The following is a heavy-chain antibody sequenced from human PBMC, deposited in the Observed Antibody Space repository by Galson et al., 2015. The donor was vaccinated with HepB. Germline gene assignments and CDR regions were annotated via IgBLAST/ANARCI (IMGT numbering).Heavy chain of an antibody. CDR3: ARGFPAEGMDV. D-gene: IGHD2-2*01. CDR1: GYAFTTWG. V-gene: IGHV1-18*01. J-gene: IGHJ6*02. Sequence: SVKVSCKASGYAFTTWGLNWVRQAPGQGLEWMGWINPDNGHTDYAHQLLGRVTTTTDTSTNTAYMDLRSLRSDDTAVYYCARGFPAEGMDVWGQGTTVIVSS. CDR2: INPDNGHT.